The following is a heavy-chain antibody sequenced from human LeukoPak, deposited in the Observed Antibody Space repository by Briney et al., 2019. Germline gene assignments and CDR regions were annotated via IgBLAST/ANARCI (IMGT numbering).Heavy chain of an antibody. V-gene: IGHV4-4*07. CDR3: GRENGSGSRGLDF. J-gene: IGHJ4*02. CDR1: PGSLSNYF. D-gene: IGHD3-10*01. CDR2: IYTSRTT. Sequence: SETLSLTCTVSPGSLSNYFLSWIRQPASRGLAWIGRIYTSRTTNYSPSLISRVPISLHTTTNQYSLKLTSVTPADTGLYYCGRENGSGSRGLDFWGQGTLVTVSS.